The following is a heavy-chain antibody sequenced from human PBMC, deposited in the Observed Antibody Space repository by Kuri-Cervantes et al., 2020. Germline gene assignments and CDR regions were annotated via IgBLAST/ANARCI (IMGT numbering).Heavy chain of an antibody. CDR3: ARDRGVRGVSYFDY. CDR2: IYYSGST. CDR1: GGSVSSGSYY. V-gene: IGHV4-39*07. J-gene: IGHJ4*02. D-gene: IGHD3-10*01. Sequence: SETLSLTCTVSGGSVSSGSYYWGWIRQPPGKGLEWIGSIYYSGSTYYNPSLKSRVTISVDTSKNQFSLKLSSVTAADTAVYYCARDRGVRGVSYFDYWGQGTLVTVSS.